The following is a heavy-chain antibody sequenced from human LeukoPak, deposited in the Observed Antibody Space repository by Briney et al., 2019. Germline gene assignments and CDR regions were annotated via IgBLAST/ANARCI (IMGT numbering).Heavy chain of an antibody. CDR2: IYYSGST. CDR3: ARAGGSGSYYLAWFDP. Sequence: SETLSLTCTVSGGSISSYYWSWIRQPPGKGLEWIGYIYYSGSTNYNPSLKSRVTISVDTSKNQFSLKLSSVTAADTAVYYCARAGGSGSYYLAWFDPWGQGTLVTVSS. V-gene: IGHV4-59*01. D-gene: IGHD3-10*01. CDR1: GGSISSYY. J-gene: IGHJ5*02.